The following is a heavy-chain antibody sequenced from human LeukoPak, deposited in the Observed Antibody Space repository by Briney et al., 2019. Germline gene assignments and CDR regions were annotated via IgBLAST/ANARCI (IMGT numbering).Heavy chain of an antibody. J-gene: IGHJ4*02. CDR1: GFTFSGYE. D-gene: IGHD2-15*01. V-gene: IGHV3-48*03. CDR2: IGRSGTTM. Sequence: GGSLRLSCAASGFTFSGYEMTWVRQAPGKGLEWVSYIGRSGTTMFYADSVKGRFTISRDDAKNSLYLQMNSLRAEDTAVYYCARKDPTPLSHFDHWGQGTLVTVSS. CDR3: ARKDPTPLSHFDH.